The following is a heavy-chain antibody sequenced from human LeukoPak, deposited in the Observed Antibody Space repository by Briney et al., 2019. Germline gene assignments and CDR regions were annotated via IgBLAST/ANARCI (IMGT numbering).Heavy chain of an antibody. CDR2: IRSSSSTT. V-gene: IGHV3-48*04. CDR3: ARGRMGDLLLWFGELSDY. D-gene: IGHD3-10*01. Sequence: PGGSLRLSCAASGFTFSSYSMNWVRQAPGKGLEWVSYIRSSSSTTYYADSVKGRFTISRDNAKNSLYLQMNSLRAEDTAVYYCARGRMGDLLLWFGELSDYWGQGTLVTVSS. J-gene: IGHJ4*02. CDR1: GFTFSSYS.